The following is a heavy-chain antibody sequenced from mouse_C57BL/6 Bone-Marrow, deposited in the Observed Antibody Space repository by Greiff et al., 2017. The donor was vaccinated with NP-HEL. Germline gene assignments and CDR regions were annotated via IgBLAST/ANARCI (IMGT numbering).Heavy chain of an antibody. Sequence: DVKLVESGGGLVKPGGSLKLSCAASGFTFSDYGMHWVRQAPEKGLEWVAYISSGSSTIYYADTVKGRFTISRDNAKNTLFLQMTSLRSEDTAMYYCARDYYDYDGIFWFAYWGQGTLVTVSA. J-gene: IGHJ3*01. D-gene: IGHD2-4*01. CDR3: ARDYYDYDGIFWFAY. CDR2: ISSGSSTI. CDR1: GFTFSDYG. V-gene: IGHV5-17*01.